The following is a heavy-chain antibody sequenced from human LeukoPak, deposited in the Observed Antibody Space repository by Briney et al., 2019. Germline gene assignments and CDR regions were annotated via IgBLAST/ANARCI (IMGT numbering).Heavy chain of an antibody. J-gene: IGHJ6*02. CDR1: GFTFSSYW. Sequence: GGSLRLSCVASGFTFSSYWMHWVRQAPGKGRVWVSRIKSDGSSTNYADSVKGRFTISRDNAKNTLYLQMNSLRTEDTAVYYCARGLPNYYGMDVWGQGTTVTVSS. D-gene: IGHD2-15*01. V-gene: IGHV3-74*01. CDR3: ARGLPNYYGMDV. CDR2: IKSDGSST.